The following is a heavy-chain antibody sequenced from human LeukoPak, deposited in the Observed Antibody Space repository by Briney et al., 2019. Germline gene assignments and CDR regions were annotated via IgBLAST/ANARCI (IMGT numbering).Heavy chain of an antibody. J-gene: IGHJ6*02. CDR2: ISYDGSNK. D-gene: IGHD2-2*01. Sequence: GGSLRLSCAASGFTFSSYAMHWVRQAPGKGLEWVAVISYDGSNKYYADSVKGRFTISRDNSKNTLYLQMNSLRAEDTAVYYCARPPGYCSSTSCPFRGQGTTVTVSS. CDR1: GFTFSSYA. V-gene: IGHV3-30-3*01. CDR3: ARPPGYCSSTSCPF.